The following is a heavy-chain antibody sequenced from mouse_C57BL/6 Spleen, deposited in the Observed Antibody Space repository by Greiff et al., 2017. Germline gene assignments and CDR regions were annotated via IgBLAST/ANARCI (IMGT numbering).Heavy chain of an antibody. Sequence: EVQLQQSVAELVRPGASVKLSCTASGFNIKNTYMHWVKQRPEQGLEWIGRIDPANGNTKYAPKFQGKATITADTSSNTAYLQLSSLTSEDTAIYYCARWGVRSYGLLGQDYAMDYWGQGTSVTVSS. CDR1: GFNIKNTY. V-gene: IGHV14-3*01. D-gene: IGHD4-1*01. CDR2: IDPANGNT. CDR3: ARWGVRSYGLLGQDYAMDY. J-gene: IGHJ4*01.